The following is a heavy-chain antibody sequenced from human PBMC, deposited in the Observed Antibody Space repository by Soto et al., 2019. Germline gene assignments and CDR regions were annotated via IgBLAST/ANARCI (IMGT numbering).Heavy chain of an antibody. V-gene: IGHV4-61*01. J-gene: IGHJ4*02. CDR2: IYYSGST. Sequence: SETLSLTCTVSGGSVSSGSYYWSWIRQPPEKGLEWIGYIYYSGSTNYNPSLKSRVTISVDTSKNQFSLKLSSVTAADTAVYYCARVWLGVDYWGQGTLVTVSS. CDR3: ARVWLGVDY. D-gene: IGHD6-19*01. CDR1: GGSVSSGSYY.